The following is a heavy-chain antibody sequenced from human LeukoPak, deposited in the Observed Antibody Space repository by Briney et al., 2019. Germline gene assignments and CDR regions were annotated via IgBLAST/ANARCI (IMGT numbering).Heavy chain of an antibody. CDR1: GYSFTSYW. Sequence: GESLETSCKGSGYSFTSYWIGWVRQMPGKGLEWMGIIYPGDSDTRYSPSFQGQVTLSDDKSISTAYLQWSGLKASDTAMYDCAIRGVDCRSTSCYYFDYWGQGTL. CDR2: IYPGDSDT. CDR3: AIRGVDCRSTSCYYFDY. D-gene: IGHD2-2*01. J-gene: IGHJ4*02. V-gene: IGHV5-51*01.